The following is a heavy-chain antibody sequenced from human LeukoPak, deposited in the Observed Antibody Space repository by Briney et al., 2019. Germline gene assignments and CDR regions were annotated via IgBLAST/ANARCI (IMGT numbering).Heavy chain of an antibody. CDR3: ARGGKFYYDYVWGSYRLDY. Sequence: ASVKVSCKASGYTFTGYYMHWVRQAPGQGLEWMGWINPNSGGTNYAQKFQGRVTMTRDTSISTAYMELSRLRSDDTAVYYCARGGKFYYDYVWGSYRLDYWGQGTLVTVSS. D-gene: IGHD3-16*02. CDR2: INPNSGGT. J-gene: IGHJ4*02. V-gene: IGHV1-2*02. CDR1: GYTFTGYY.